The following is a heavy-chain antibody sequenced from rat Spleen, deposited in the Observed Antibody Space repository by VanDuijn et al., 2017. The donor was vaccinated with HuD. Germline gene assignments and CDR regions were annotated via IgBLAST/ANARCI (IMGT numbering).Heavy chain of an antibody. CDR1: GFTFTDFY. J-gene: IGHJ2*01. D-gene: IGHD1-11*01. CDR3: ARETEGMDY. Sequence: EVQLVESDGGLVQPGRSLKLSCAASGFTFTDFYMAWVRQAPTKGLEWVATISYDGSDTYYRDSVKGRFSISRDDAKSTLYLQMDSLRSEDTATYYCARETEGMDYWGQGVMVTVSS. CDR2: ISYDGSDT. V-gene: IGHV5-29*01.